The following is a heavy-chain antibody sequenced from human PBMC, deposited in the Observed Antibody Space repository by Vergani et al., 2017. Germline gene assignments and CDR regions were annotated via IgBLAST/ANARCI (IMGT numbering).Heavy chain of an antibody. CDR2: IRNKAYGGTT. J-gene: IGHJ5*02. D-gene: IGHD5-18*01. Sequence: EVQLVESGGGLVPPGRSLRLSCAASGFSFGDYAMTWVRQAPGKGLEWVAFIRNKAYGGTTEYAASVKGRFTISRDNAKNSLYLQMNSLRAEDTAVYYCAGDGGYSYGYNWFDPWGQGTLVTVSS. CDR3: AGDGGYSYGYNWFDP. V-gene: IGHV3-49*04. CDR1: GFSFGDYA.